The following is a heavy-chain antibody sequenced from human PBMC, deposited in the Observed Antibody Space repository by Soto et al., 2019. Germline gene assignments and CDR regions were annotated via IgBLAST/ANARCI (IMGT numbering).Heavy chain of an antibody. D-gene: IGHD4-17*01. CDR2: IYWDNDK. Sequence: QITLKESGPTLVKPTQTLTLTCTFSGFSLSTNGVGVGWIRQPPGKALEWLALIYWDNDKRYSPSFKTRLTIPKDTSNNQVILTMPNMDPVDTATFFCARWPDYGTFDYWRQGTLVILSS. V-gene: IGHV2-5*02. J-gene: IGHJ4*02. CDR1: GFSLSTNGVG. CDR3: ARWPDYGTFDY.